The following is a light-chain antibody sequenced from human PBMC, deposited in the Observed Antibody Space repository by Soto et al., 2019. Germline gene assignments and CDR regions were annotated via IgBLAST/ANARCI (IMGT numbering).Light chain of an antibody. CDR3: HQYGISP. V-gene: IGKV3-11*01. J-gene: IGKJ4*01. CDR2: DAS. CDR1: QGISNF. Sequence: EIVLTQSPATLSLSPGERATLSCRASQGISNFLAWYQQKPGQAPRLLIYDASKRATDIPDRFIGSGSGTDFTLTISSLEPEDFAVYYCHQYGISPFGGGTKVDI.